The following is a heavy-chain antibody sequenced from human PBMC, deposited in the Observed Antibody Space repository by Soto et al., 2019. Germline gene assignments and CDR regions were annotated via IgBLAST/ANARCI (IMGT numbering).Heavy chain of an antibody. D-gene: IGHD3-9*01. J-gene: IGHJ4*02. CDR1: GGAFSSQA. CDR3: ARDGRYFDWLLPFDY. V-gene: IGHV1-69*01. Sequence: SLKFSCNASGGAFSSQAISWVRKATGQGLEWMGGIIPIFGTANYAQKFQGRVTITADESTSTAYMELSSLRSEDTAVYYCARDGRYFDWLLPFDYWGQGPLVSSPQ. CDR2: IIPIFGTA.